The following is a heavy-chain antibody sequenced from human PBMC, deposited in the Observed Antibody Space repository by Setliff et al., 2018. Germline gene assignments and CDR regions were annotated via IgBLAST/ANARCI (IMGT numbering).Heavy chain of an antibody. CDR1: GFTFSSYW. J-gene: IGHJ3*01. Sequence: GGSLRLSCAGSGFTFSSYWMTWVRQVPGRGLEWVANINRDGSEKYYLDSVKGRFTISRDNAKNSLYLQMNSLRAEDTATYYCARSPANGGHDAFDVWGQGTMVTVSS. CDR2: INRDGSEK. V-gene: IGHV3-7*01. CDR3: ARSPANGGHDAFDV. D-gene: IGHD6-25*01.